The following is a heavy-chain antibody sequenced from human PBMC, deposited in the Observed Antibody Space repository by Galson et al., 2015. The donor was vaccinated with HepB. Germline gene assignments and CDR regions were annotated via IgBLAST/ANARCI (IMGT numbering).Heavy chain of an antibody. D-gene: IGHD6-19*01. Sequence: SETLSLTCTVSGASISNYYWSWIRQPPGKGLEWIGFFYYSGSTNYNPSLKSRVTMSVDTSKNQFSLKLSSVTAADTAVYYCARDGPVAGKTYYFDYWGQGTLVTVSS. J-gene: IGHJ4*02. V-gene: IGHV4-59*01. CDR1: GASISNYY. CDR2: FYYSGST. CDR3: ARDGPVAGKTYYFDY.